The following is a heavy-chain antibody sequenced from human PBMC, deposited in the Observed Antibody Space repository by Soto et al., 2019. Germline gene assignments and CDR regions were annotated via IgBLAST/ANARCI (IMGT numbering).Heavy chain of an antibody. D-gene: IGHD3-22*01. J-gene: IGHJ4*02. CDR2: ISYDGSNK. Sequence: PGGSLRLSCAASGFTFSSYGMHWVRQAPGKGLEWVAVISYDGSNKYYADSVKGRFTISRDNSKNTLYLQMNSLRAEDTAVYYCAKEDYDSSGYPDYWGQGTLVTVSS. V-gene: IGHV3-30*18. CDR3: AKEDYDSSGYPDY. CDR1: GFTFSSYG.